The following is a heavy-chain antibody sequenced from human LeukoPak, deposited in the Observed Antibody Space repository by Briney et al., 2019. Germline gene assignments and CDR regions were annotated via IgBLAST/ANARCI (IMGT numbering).Heavy chain of an antibody. CDR2: IKPDGSGK. CDR1: GFAFSSYW. V-gene: IGHV3-7*01. J-gene: IGHJ4*02. CDR3: SSQPAVLDLDC. D-gene: IGHD2/OR15-2a*01. Sequence: GGSLRLSCAALGFAFSSYWMTWVRQAPGKGLEWVANIKPDGSGKNYVDSVKGRFTISRDNAKNSLYLQMRGLRVEDTAVYYCSSQPAVLDLDCWGQGALVTVSS.